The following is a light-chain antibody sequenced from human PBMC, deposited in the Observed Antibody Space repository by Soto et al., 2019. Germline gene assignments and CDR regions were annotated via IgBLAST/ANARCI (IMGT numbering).Light chain of an antibody. CDR1: QTVTNY. V-gene: IGKV3-11*01. CDR2: DAS. CDR3: QQRSNLPPGIT. Sequence: EIVLTQSPATLSLSPGERATLSCRASQTVTNYLAWYQQRPGQAPRLLIYDASNRATGIPARFSGSGSGTDFTLTISSLEPEDFAVYYCQQRSNLPPGITFGPGTKVDIK. J-gene: IGKJ3*01.